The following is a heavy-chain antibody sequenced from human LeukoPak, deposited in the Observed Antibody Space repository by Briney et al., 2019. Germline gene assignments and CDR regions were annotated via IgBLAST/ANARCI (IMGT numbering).Heavy chain of an antibody. CDR3: AKDEGNDYYDSSGSIDY. J-gene: IGHJ4*02. D-gene: IGHD3-22*01. V-gene: IGHV3-9*01. CDR2: ISWNSGSI. CDR1: GFTFDDYA. Sequence: GRSLRLSCAASGFTFDDYAMHWVRQAPGKGLEWVSGISWNSGSIGYADSVKGRFTISRDNAKNSLYLQINSLRAEDTALYYCAKDEGNDYYDSSGSIDYWGQGTLVTVSS.